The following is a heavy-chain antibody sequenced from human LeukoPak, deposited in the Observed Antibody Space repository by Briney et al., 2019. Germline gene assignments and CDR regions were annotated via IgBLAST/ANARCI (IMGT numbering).Heavy chain of an antibody. CDR2: IYYSGST. J-gene: IGHJ3*02. V-gene: IGHV4-61*01. CDR1: GGSVSSDSYY. CDR3: ARGGPKDIVVVGAFDI. D-gene: IGHD2-15*01. Sequence: SETLSLTCTVSGGSVSSDSYYWSWIRQPPGKGLEWIGYIYYSGSTKYNPSLKSRVTISLDTSKNQFSLKLSSVTAADTAVYYCARGGPKDIVVVGAFDIWGQGTMVTVSS.